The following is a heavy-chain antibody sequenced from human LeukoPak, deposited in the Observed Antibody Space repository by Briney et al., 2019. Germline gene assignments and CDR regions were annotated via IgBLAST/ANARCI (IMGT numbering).Heavy chain of an antibody. CDR1: GGSFSGYY. CDR3: ARWYSSSLFDP. Sequence: SETLSLTCALYGGSFSGYYWSWLRQPPGKGLEWIGEINHSGSTHYNPSLKSRVTISLDTSKNQFSLKLSSATAADTAVYYCARWYSSSLFDPWGQGTLVTVSS. V-gene: IGHV4-34*01. CDR2: INHSGST. J-gene: IGHJ5*02. D-gene: IGHD6-6*01.